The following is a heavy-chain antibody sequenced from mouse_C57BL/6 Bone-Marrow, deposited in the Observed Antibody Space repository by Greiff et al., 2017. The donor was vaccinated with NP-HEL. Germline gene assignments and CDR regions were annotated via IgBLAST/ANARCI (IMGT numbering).Heavy chain of an antibody. D-gene: IGHD1-1*01. CDR1: GYTFTDYY. CDR3: ARYPSYYYGSSYGFAY. CDR2: INPYNGGT. J-gene: IGHJ3*01. Sequence: EVQLQQSGPVLVKPGVSVKMSCKASGYTFTDYYMNWVKQSHGKSLEWIGVINPYNGGTSYNQKFKGKATLTVDKSSSTAYMELNSLTSEDSAVYYCARYPSYYYGSSYGFAYWGQGTLVTVSA. V-gene: IGHV1-19*01.